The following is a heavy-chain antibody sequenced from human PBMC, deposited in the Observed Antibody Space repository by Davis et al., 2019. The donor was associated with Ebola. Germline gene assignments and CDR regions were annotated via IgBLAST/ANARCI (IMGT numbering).Heavy chain of an antibody. J-gene: IGHJ4*02. CDR3: ARADWGGSYGDY. D-gene: IGHD1-26*01. Sequence: GESLEISCAASGFTFSSYWMSWVRQAPGKGLEWVANIKQDGSEKYYVDSVKGRFTISRDNAKNSLYLQMNSLRAEDTAVYYCARADWGGSYGDYWGQGTLVTVSS. V-gene: IGHV3-7*03. CDR2: IKQDGSEK. CDR1: GFTFSSYW.